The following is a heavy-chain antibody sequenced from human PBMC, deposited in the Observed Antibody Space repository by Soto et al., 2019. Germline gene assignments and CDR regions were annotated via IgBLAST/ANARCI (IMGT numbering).Heavy chain of an antibody. J-gene: IGHJ4*02. CDR1: GGSISSGGYY. CDR3: ARGLYDSSGYDYYFDY. CDR2: IYYSGST. D-gene: IGHD3-22*01. V-gene: IGHV4-31*03. Sequence: QVQLQESGPGLVKPSQTLSLTCTVSGGSISSGGYYWSWIRQHPGKGLEWIGYIYYSGSTYYNPSLKSRVTISVDTSKNQFSLKLSSVTAADTAVYYCARGLYDSSGYDYYFDYWGQGTLVTVSS.